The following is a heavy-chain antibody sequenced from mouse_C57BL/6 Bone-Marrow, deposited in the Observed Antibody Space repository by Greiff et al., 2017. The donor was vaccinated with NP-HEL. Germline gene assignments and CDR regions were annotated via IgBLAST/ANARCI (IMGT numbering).Heavy chain of an antibody. CDR1: GFTFSSYG. V-gene: IGHV5-6*01. D-gene: IGHD2-4*01. CDR2: LSSGGSYT. J-gene: IGHJ3*01. CDR3: ASPYDYDVAWFAY. Sequence: EVMLVESGGDLVKPGGSLKLSCAASGFTFSSYGMSWVRQTPDKRLEWVATLSSGGSYTYYPDSVKGRFTISRDNAKNTLYLQMSSLQSEDTAMYYCASPYDYDVAWFAYWGQGTLVTVSA.